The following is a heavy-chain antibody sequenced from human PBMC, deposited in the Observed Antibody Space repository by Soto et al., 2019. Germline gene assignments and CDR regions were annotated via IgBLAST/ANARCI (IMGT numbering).Heavy chain of an antibody. CDR3: ARHAGYCSGGSCFEYFQH. Sequence: SETLSLTCTVSGGSISSSSYYWGWIRQPPGKGLEWIGSIYYSGSTYYNPSLKSRVTISVDTSKNQFSLKLSSVTAADTAVYYCARHAGYCSGGSCFEYFQHWGQGTLVTVSS. D-gene: IGHD2-15*01. CDR1: GGSISSSSYY. V-gene: IGHV4-39*01. CDR2: IYYSGST. J-gene: IGHJ1*01.